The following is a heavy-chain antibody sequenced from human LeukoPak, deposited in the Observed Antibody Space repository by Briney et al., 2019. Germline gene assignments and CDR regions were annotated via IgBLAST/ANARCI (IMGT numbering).Heavy chain of an antibody. CDR2: IRSAAYGGTS. V-gene: IGHV3-49*04. Sequence: GGSLRLSCVASGFIFRDYAMSWVRQAPGKGLEWVGFIRSAAYGGTSVYAASVKGRFTISRGDSNSITYLQMNSLKTEDTAVYYCARRQFKAFNIWGQGAMVTVSS. J-gene: IGHJ3*02. CDR1: GFIFRDYA. CDR3: ARRQFKAFNI.